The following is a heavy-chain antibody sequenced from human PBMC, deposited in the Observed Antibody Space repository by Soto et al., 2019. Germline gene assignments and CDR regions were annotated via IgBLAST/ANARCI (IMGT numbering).Heavy chain of an antibody. D-gene: IGHD4-4*01. CDR1: GGSINNHY. CDR2: IYYSGTT. V-gene: IGHV4-59*11. J-gene: IGHJ5*02. CDR3: AREEYNNYGWFDP. Sequence: SETLSLTCTVSGGSINNHYWSWIRQPPGKGLEWIGYIYYSGTTNYNPSLKGRVTISEDTSKNQLSLKLSSVTAADTAVYYCAREEYNNYGWFDPWGQGILVTVSS.